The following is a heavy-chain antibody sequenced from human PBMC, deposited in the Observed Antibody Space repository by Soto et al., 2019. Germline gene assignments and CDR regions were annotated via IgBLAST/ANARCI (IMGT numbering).Heavy chain of an antibody. CDR1: GGTFSSYT. D-gene: IGHD3-10*01. J-gene: IGHJ6*04. V-gene: IGHV1-69*02. CDR3: ASSGLNGSGDV. CDR2: IIPILGIA. Sequence: QVQLVQSGAEVKKPGSSVKVSCKASGGTFSSYTISWVRQAPGQGLEWMGRIIPILGIANYAQKFQGRVTITADKSTSTAYMELSSLRSEDTAVYYCASSGLNGSGDVWGKGTTVTVSS.